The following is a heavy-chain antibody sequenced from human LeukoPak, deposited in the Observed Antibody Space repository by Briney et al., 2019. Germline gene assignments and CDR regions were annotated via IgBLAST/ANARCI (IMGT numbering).Heavy chain of an antibody. Sequence: GGSLRLSCAASGFTFSSYAMSWVRQAPGKGLEWVSAISGSGGSTYYADSVKGRFTMSRDNSKNTLYLQMNSLRAEDTAVYYCAKAYESVVINYFDYWGQGTLVTVSS. CDR1: GFTFSSYA. V-gene: IGHV3-23*01. D-gene: IGHD4-23*01. J-gene: IGHJ4*02. CDR3: AKAYESVVINYFDY. CDR2: ISGSGGST.